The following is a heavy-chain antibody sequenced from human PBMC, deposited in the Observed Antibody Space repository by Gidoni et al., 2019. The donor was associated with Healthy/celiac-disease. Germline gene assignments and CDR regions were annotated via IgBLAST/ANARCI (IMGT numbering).Heavy chain of an antibody. J-gene: IGHJ5*02. CDR2: ST. Sequence: STYYNPSLKSRVTISVDTSKNQFSLKLSSVTAADTAVYYCARQFGPRWFDPWGQGTLVTVSS. V-gene: IGHV4-39*01. D-gene: IGHD3-10*01. CDR3: ARQFGPRWFDP.